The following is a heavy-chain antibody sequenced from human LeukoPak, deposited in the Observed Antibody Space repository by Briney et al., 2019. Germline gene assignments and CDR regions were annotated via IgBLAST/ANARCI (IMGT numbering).Heavy chain of an antibody. J-gene: IGHJ5*02. CDR3: GGSAAGTGDWFDP. V-gene: IGHV4-39*01. D-gene: IGHD6-13*01. Sequence: SETLSFTCTVSGGSISSSSFSWGWIRQPPGKGLEWIGSIYYSGSTYYNPSLKSRVAISVDTSKNQFSLKLSSVTAADTAVYYCGGSAAGTGDWFDPWGQGTLVTVSS. CDR1: GGSISSSSFS. CDR2: IYYSGST.